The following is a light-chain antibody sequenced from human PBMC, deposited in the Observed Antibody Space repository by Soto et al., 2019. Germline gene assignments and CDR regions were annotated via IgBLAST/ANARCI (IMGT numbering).Light chain of an antibody. CDR3: QSYDNILSGPL. V-gene: IGLV1-40*01. J-gene: IGLJ3*02. CDR2: GNN. CDR1: TSNIGAGFD. Sequence: QSVLTQPPSVSGALGQRVTISCTGSTSNIGAGFDVHWYQQFPGTAPKLLIFGNNNRPSGVPDRFSGSKSGTSASLAITGLQAEDEADYYCQSYDNILSGPLFGGGTKLTVL.